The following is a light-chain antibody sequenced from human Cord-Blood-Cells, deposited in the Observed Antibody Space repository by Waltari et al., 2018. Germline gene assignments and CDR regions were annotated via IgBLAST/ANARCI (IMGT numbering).Light chain of an antibody. CDR2: LGS. CDR1: QSLLHSNGYNY. J-gene: IGKJ1*01. Sequence: DMVMTQSPRSLPVTPGEPASISCRSSQSLLHSNGYNYLDWYLQKPGQSPQLLIYLGSNRASGVPDRFSGSGSGTDFTLKISRVEAEDVGVYYCMQALQTSWTFGQGTKVEIK. V-gene: IGKV2-28*01. CDR3: MQALQTSWT.